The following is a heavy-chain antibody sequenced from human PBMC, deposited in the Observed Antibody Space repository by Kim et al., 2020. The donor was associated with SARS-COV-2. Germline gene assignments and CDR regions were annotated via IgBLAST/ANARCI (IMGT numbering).Heavy chain of an antibody. CDR3: ARVKWDTSGYYPLSS. V-gene: IGHV3-23*01. Sequence: DSVKGPFTIDRDNSKNTLYLQMNSLRADDTALYYCARVKWDTSGYYPLSSWGQGILVTVSS. D-gene: IGHD3-22*01. J-gene: IGHJ5*02.